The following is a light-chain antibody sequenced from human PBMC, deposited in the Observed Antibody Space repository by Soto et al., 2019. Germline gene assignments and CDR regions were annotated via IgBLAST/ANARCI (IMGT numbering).Light chain of an antibody. Sequence: EIVLTQSPGTLSLSPGQRATLSCRASQSLSSTYLAWYQQKPGQAPRLLIYGASSRATGIQDRFIGSGSATDFTLTISRLEPEDFAVYHCQQYGNSPPTFGGGPKVEI. CDR3: QQYGNSPPT. CDR2: GAS. J-gene: IGKJ4*01. CDR1: QSLSSTY. V-gene: IGKV3-20*01.